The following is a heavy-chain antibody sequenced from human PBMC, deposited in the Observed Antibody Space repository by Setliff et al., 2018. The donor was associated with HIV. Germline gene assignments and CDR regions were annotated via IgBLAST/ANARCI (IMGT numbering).Heavy chain of an antibody. D-gene: IGHD3-22*01. V-gene: IGHV1-69*13. CDR2: IIPIFGTA. CDR1: GGTFSRYT. CDR3: ARDNYYDTSGAIGY. Sequence: SVKVSCKASGGTFSRYTISWVRQAPGQGLEWMGGIIPIFGTANYAQRFQGRVSITADASTSTAYMELSSLRSEDTAMYFCARDNYYDTSGAIGYWGQGTMVTVSS. J-gene: IGHJ4*02.